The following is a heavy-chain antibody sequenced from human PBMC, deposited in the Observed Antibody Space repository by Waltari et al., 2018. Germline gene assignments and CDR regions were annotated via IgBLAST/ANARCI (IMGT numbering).Heavy chain of an antibody. CDR3: ARERRGQSGWYYFDF. D-gene: IGHD6-19*01. V-gene: IGHV3-7*01. J-gene: IGHJ4*02. Sequence: EVQLVESGGGLVQPGGSLRLSGAASGISFSSFWMTWVRQAPGKGLEWVANIKQDGSEEYYVDSVKGRFTISKDNAKNSLYLQMNSLRAEDTAVYFCARERRGQSGWYYFDFWGQGSLVTVSS. CDR1: GISFSSFW. CDR2: IKQDGSEE.